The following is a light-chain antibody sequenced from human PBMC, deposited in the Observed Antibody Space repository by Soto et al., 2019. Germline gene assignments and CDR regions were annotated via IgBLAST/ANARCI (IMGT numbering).Light chain of an antibody. V-gene: IGLV1-47*01. Sequence: QSVLTQPPSASGTPGQGVTISCSGSTSNIGSNYVYWYQQLPGTAPKLLIYRNNQRPSGVPDRFSGSKSGTSASLAISGLRSDDEADYFCATWDDSLKGSYVYGTGTKVTVL. J-gene: IGLJ1*01. CDR2: RNN. CDR3: ATWDDSLKGSYV. CDR1: TSNIGSNY.